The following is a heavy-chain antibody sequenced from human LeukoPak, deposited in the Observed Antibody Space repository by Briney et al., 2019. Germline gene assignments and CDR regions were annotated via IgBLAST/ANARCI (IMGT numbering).Heavy chain of an antibody. CDR1: GFTFSSFA. V-gene: IGHV3-23*01. J-gene: IGHJ4*02. CDR2: AGHSFGAT. CDR3: VPHPGGNFPGFAS. D-gene: IGHD1-26*01. Sequence: GGSLKLSCAASGFTFSSFAMSWVRQAPGKGLEWVSTAGHSFGATYYADSVKGRFIISRDDSKNTVSLQMSSLRAEDTAVYYCVPHPGGNFPGFASWGQGTLVTVSS.